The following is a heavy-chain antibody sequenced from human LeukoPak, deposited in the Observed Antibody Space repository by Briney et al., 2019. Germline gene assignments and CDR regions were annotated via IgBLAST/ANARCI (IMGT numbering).Heavy chain of an antibody. CDR1: GGTFSSDA. D-gene: IGHD1-7*01. CDR3: ASSSNWNYIMAY. J-gene: IGHJ4*02. Sequence: SVKVSSKASGGTFSSDAISWVRQAPGQGLEWMGGIIPIFGTANYAQKFQGRVTITTDESTSTAYMELSSLRSEDTAVYYCASSSNWNYIMAYWGQGTLVTVSS. CDR2: IIPIFGTA. V-gene: IGHV1-69*05.